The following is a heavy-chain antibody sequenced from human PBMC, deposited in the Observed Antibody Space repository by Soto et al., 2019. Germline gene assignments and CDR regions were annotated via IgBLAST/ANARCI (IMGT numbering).Heavy chain of an antibody. CDR2: ISYDGSNK. D-gene: IGHD3-22*01. Sequence: QVQLVESGGGVVQPGRSLRLSCAASGFTFSSYGMHWVRQAPGKGLEWVAVISYDGSNKYYADSVKGRFTISRDNSKNTLYLQMNSLRAEDTAVYYCAHPAESSGYLLVYWGQGTLVTVSS. V-gene: IGHV3-30*03. J-gene: IGHJ4*02. CDR3: AHPAESSGYLLVY. CDR1: GFTFSSYG.